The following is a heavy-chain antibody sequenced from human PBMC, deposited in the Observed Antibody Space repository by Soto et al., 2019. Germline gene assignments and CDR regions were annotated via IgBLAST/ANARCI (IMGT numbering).Heavy chain of an antibody. J-gene: IGHJ4*02. V-gene: IGHV1-18*04. CDR2: ISPNSGRP. D-gene: IGHD3-3*01. CDR1: GYTFTKYD. Sequence: QVQLVQSGAEVTRPGASVKVSCKASGYTFTKYDISWVRQAPGQGLEWLGLISPNSGRPSYAQKFEGRVTMTKDTSTTTAYLELRSLRSNDTAVYYCVRQYYDFWTDYPDFDYWGQGTLVTVSS. CDR3: VRQYYDFWTDYPDFDY.